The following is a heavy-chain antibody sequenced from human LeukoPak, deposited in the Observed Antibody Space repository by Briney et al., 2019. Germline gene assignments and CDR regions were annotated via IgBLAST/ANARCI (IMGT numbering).Heavy chain of an antibody. CDR1: GFTFSSYA. Sequence: GGSLRLSCAASGFTFSSYAMHWVRQAPGKGLEYVSAISSNGGSTYYANSVKGRFTISRDNSKNTLYLQMNSLRAEDTAVYYCAREERYSSLIYYYYYMDVWGKGTTVTVSS. CDR2: ISSNGGST. V-gene: IGHV3-64*01. CDR3: AREERYSSLIYYYYYMDV. D-gene: IGHD6-13*01. J-gene: IGHJ6*03.